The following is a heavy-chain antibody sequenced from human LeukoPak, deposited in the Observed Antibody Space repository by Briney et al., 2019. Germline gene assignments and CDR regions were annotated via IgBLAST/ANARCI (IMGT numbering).Heavy chain of an antibody. Sequence: SETLSLTCTVSGGSISSSSYYWGWIRQPPGKGLEWIGSIYYSGSTYYNPFLKSRVTISVDTSKNQFSLKLSSVTAADTAVYYCARRGVPTAIHGYGMDIWGQGTTVTVSS. CDR3: ARRGVPTAIHGYGMDI. J-gene: IGHJ6*02. CDR2: IYYSGST. CDR1: GGSISSSSYY. D-gene: IGHD2-21*02. V-gene: IGHV4-39*01.